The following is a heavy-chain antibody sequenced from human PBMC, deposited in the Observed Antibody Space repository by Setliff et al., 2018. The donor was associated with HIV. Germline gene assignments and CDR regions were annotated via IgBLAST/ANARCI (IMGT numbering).Heavy chain of an antibody. J-gene: IGHJ3*02. D-gene: IGHD6-13*01. V-gene: IGHV3-66*02. Sequence: HPGGSLRLSCAASGFTVSSNYMSWVRQAPGKGLEWVSVIYSGGSTYYADSVKGRFTISRDNSKNTLYLQMNSLRAEDTAVYYCARDRVSSWPIWGQGTMVTVSS. CDR3: ARDRVSSWPI. CDR2: IYSGGST. CDR1: GFTVSSNY.